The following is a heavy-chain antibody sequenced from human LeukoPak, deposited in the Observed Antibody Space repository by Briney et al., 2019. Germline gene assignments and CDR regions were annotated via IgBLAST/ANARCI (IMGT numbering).Heavy chain of an antibody. CDR1: GGSINSFY. CDR3: ARLARLTLIRGVTGYHSLDV. V-gene: IGHV4-59*01. J-gene: IGHJ6*04. Sequence: SETLSLTCTVSGGSINSFYWSWIRQPPGGGLEWIGYIYYSGSTNYNPSLKSRVTMSVDAFKNQFSLWLSSVTAADTAVYYCARLARLTLIRGVTGYHSLDVWGRGTKVTVSS. D-gene: IGHD3-10*01. CDR2: IYYSGST.